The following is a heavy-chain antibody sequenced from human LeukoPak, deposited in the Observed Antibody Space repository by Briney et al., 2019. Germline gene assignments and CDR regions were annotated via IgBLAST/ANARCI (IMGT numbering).Heavy chain of an antibody. Sequence: SETLSLTCAVYGGSFSGYCWSWIRQPPGKGLEWIGEINHSGSTNYNPSLKSRVTMSVDTSKNQFSLKLSSVTAADTAVYYCARDQTIVVVTAIDYYYYYGMDVWGQGTTVTVSS. V-gene: IGHV4-34*01. CDR2: INHSGST. CDR3: ARDQTIVVVTAIDYYYYYGMDV. D-gene: IGHD2-21*02. J-gene: IGHJ6*02. CDR1: GGSFSGYC.